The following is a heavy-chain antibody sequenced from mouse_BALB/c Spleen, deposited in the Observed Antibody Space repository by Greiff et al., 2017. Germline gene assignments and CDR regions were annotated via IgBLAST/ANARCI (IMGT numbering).Heavy chain of an antibody. V-gene: IGHV1-9*01. Sequence: QVQLQQSGAELMKPGASVKISCKATGYTFSSYWIEWVKQRPGHGLESIGEILPGSGSTNYNEKFKGKATFTADTSSNTAYMQLSSLTSEDSAVYYCAGYDPYWYFDVWGAGTTVTVSS. CDR3: AGYDPYWYFDV. J-gene: IGHJ1*01. CDR2: ILPGSGST. CDR1: GYTFSSYW. D-gene: IGHD2-2*01.